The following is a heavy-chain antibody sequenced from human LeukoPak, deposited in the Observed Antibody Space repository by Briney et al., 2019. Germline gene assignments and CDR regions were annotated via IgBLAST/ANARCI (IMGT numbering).Heavy chain of an antibody. V-gene: IGHV3-7*03. Sequence: GGSLRLSCAASGFSFTTYWMSWVRQAPGKGLEWVANIKQDGTEKYYVDSVKGRFTISRDNSKNTLYLQMNSLRAEDTAVYYCAKGLKRGSSWYEGISYYYYMDVWGKGTTVTISS. CDR2: IKQDGTEK. D-gene: IGHD6-13*01. CDR3: AKGLKRGSSWYEGISYYYYMDV. J-gene: IGHJ6*03. CDR1: GFSFTTYW.